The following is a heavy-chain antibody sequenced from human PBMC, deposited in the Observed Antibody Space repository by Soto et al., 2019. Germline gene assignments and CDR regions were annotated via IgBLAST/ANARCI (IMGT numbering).Heavy chain of an antibody. CDR1: GFTFGDYA. J-gene: IGHJ5*02. D-gene: IGHD3-22*01. Sequence: SLRLSCTASGFTFGDYAMSWFRQAPGKGLEWVGFIRSKAYGGTTVYAASVKGRFTISRDDSKSIAYLQMNSLKTEDTAVYYCTTNYYDSSGYENWFDPWGQGTLGTVS. V-gene: IGHV3-49*03. CDR2: IRSKAYGGTT. CDR3: TTNYYDSSGYENWFDP.